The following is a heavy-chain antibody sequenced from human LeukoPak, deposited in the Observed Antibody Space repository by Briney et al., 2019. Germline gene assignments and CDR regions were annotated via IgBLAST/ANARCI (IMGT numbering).Heavy chain of an antibody. CDR2: ISWNSGSI. CDR3: AKEGYSSSRENY. V-gene: IGHV3-9*01. J-gene: IGHJ4*02. D-gene: IGHD6-13*01. Sequence: GGSLRLSCAASGFTFDDYAMHWVRQAPGKGLEGVSGISWNSGSIGYADSVKGRFTISRDNAKNSLYLQMNSLRAEDTALYYCAKEGYSSSRENYWGQGTLVTVSS. CDR1: GFTFDDYA.